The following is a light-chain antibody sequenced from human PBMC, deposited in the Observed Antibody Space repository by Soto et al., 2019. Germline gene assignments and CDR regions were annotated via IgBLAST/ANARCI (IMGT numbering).Light chain of an antibody. CDR1: QSGGNDY. Sequence: EMVLTQSPGTLSLSPGERATLSCRASQSGGNDYLAWYQQKPGQAPRLLIDDASNRAAGIPDRFSGSGSGTDFTLTISRLEPEDYAVYYCQQCATSPLTFGQGTSVDIK. CDR2: DAS. V-gene: IGKV3-20*01. CDR3: QQCATSPLT. J-gene: IGKJ1*01.